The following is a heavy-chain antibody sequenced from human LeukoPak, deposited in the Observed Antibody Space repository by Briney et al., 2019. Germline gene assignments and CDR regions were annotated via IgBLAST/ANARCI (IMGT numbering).Heavy chain of an antibody. CDR2: ISYDGSNK. V-gene: IGHV3-30*18. Sequence: PGWSLRLSCAASGFTFSSYGMHWLRQAPGKGLEGVAVISYDGSNKYYADSVKGRFTISRDNSKNTLYLQMDSLRAEDTAAYYCAKWVGAAAGYYFDYWGQGTLVTVSS. CDR3: AKWVGAAAGYYFDY. CDR1: GFTFSSYG. J-gene: IGHJ4*02. D-gene: IGHD6-13*01.